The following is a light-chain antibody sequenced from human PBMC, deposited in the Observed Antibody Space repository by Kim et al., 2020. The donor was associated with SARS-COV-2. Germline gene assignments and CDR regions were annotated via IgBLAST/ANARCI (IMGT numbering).Light chain of an antibody. CDR2: GAS. V-gene: IGKV3-20*01. CDR1: QTARKSF. CDR3: LQYGSSPDI. J-gene: IGKJ3*01. Sequence: ESVLTQSPDTLCLSPGERATLSCRAGQTARKSFLAWFQQKAGQAPRLLIYGASGRATGIPDRFSGGGSGTDLTLTISRLEQEDSAVDYCLQYGSSPDIFGPGTRVDIK.